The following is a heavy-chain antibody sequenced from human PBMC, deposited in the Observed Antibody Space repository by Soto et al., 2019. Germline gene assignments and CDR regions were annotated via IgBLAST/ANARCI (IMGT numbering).Heavy chain of an antibody. Sequence: RLEWMGWINAGNGNTKYSQKFQGRVTITSDTSASTAYMELSSLRSEDTAVYYCARVVSDKSGYYQTPDFDYWGQGTLVTVSS. CDR2: INAGNGNT. V-gene: IGHV1-3*01. CDR3: ARVVSDKSGYYQTPDFDY. D-gene: IGHD3-22*01. J-gene: IGHJ4*02.